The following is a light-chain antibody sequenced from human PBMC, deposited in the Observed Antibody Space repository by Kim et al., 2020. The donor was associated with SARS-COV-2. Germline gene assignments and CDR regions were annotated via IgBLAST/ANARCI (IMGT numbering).Light chain of an antibody. CDR1: QGISSE. CDR2: GVS. J-gene: IGKJ4*01. Sequence: APVGDRVTISCRASQGISSELGWYQQKPGKAPKLLIYGVSKLLSGVPSRFSGTGAGTDFTLIISGLQPEDFATYYCQQADSFPRTFGGGTKVDIK. CDR3: QQADSFPRT. V-gene: IGKV1D-12*01.